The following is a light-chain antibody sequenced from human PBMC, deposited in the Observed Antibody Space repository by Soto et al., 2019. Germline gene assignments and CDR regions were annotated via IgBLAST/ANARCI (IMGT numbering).Light chain of an antibody. Sequence: EVVLTQSPTTLSLSPGERATLSCRASESVFGYLAWYQHKPGQAPRLLIYDASNRATGVPARFSGSGSGTDFTLTISSLEPEDFAVYYCQQRYRWPPITFGQGTRLEIK. CDR2: DAS. J-gene: IGKJ5*01. CDR1: ESVFGY. CDR3: QQRYRWPPIT. V-gene: IGKV3-11*01.